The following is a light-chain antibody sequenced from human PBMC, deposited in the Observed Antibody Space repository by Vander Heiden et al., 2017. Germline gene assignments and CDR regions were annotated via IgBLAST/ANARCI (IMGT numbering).Light chain of an antibody. V-gene: IGKV1-39*01. CDR3: QQCYSPPWT. J-gene: IGKJ1*01. CDR1: QAITTY. Sequence: SVTITCRTSQAITTYLNWYQQRPGKSPKLLIYGASNFHSGVPSRFSGSGSGTDFTLTITSLQPEDFATYYCQQCYSPPWTFGQGTRVEIK. CDR2: GAS.